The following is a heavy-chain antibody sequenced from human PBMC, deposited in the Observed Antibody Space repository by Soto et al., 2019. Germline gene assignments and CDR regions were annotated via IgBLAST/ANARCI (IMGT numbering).Heavy chain of an antibody. CDR1: GYTFTGYY. Sequence: ASVKVSCKASGYTFTGYYMHWVRQAPGQGLEWMGWINPNSGGTNYAQKFQGWVTMTRHTSISTAYMELSRLRSDDTAVYYCARLRGTGAVAGLEFDYWGQGTLVTVSS. CDR3: ARLRGTGAVAGLEFDY. D-gene: IGHD6-19*01. J-gene: IGHJ4*02. CDR2: INPNSGGT. V-gene: IGHV1-2*04.